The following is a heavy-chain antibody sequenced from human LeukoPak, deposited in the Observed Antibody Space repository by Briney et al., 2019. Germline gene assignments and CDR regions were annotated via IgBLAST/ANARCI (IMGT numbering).Heavy chain of an antibody. D-gene: IGHD5-12*01. CDR2: INPNSGGT. CDR1: GYTFTVYY. J-gene: IGHJ4*02. V-gene: IGHV1-2*06. CDR3: ARFGGYSGYDFDS. Sequence: ASVKVSCTTSGYTFTVYYIHWVRQAPGQGLEWMGRINPNSGGTNYAQKFQGRVTMTRDTSISTAYMELGRLRSDDTAVYYCARFGGYSGYDFDSWGQGTLVTVSS.